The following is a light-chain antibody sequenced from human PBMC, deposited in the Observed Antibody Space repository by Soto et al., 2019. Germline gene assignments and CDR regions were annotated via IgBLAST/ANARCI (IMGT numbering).Light chain of an antibody. Sequence: EIVMTQSPATLSVSLGERATLFCRASQNVGTSLAWYQQIPGQPPRLLIHGASIRATGVPARFTGSGSGTEFTLTISGLQSEDLAVYYCQRYNDWPPWTFGQGTKVEIK. CDR2: GAS. CDR1: QNVGTS. CDR3: QRYNDWPPWT. V-gene: IGKV3-15*01. J-gene: IGKJ1*01.